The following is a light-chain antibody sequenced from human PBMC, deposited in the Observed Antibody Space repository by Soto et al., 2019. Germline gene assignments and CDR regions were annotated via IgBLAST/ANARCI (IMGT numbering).Light chain of an antibody. J-gene: IGLJ2*01. CDR3: CSYAGNTLVV. Sequence: QSVLTQPRSVSGSPGQSVTISCTGTSSDVGGYNYVSWYQQNPGKAPKLMIYDVSKRPSGVSDRFSGSKSANTASLIISGLRAEDEADYYCCSYAGNTLVVFGGGTKLTVL. V-gene: IGLV2-11*01. CDR1: SSDVGGYNY. CDR2: DVS.